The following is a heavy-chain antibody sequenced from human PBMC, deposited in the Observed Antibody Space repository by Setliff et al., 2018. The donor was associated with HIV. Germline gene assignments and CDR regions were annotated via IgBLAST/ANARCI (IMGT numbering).Heavy chain of an antibody. CDR3: ARTPERSYGSGSIPNRFDY. CDR2: MNPNSGNT. Sequence: GASVKVSCKASGYTFTSYDINWVRQATGQGLEWMGWMNPNSGNTGYAQKFQGRVTMTGNTSISTAYMELSSLRSEDTAVYYCARTPERSYGSGSIPNRFDYWGQGTLVTVSS. J-gene: IGHJ4*02. CDR1: GYTFTSYD. D-gene: IGHD3-10*01. V-gene: IGHV1-8*02.